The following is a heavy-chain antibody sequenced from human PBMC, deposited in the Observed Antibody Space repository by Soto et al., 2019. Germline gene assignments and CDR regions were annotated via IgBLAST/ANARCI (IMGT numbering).Heavy chain of an antibody. Sequence: EVQLLESGGGLVQPGGSLRLSCAASGFSFSSYVMTWVRQAPGKGLEWVSAISGSGGSTYHADSVKGRFTISRDNSKNTLYLQMNSLRAEDTAVYYCAKGRTSYGRGLTSYYSDYWGQGTLVTVSS. CDR3: AKGRTSYGRGLTSYYSDY. CDR1: GFSFSSYV. J-gene: IGHJ4*02. D-gene: IGHD6-19*01. V-gene: IGHV3-23*01. CDR2: ISGSGGST.